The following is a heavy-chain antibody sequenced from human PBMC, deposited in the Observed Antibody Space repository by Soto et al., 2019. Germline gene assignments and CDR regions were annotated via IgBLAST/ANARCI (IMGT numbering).Heavy chain of an antibody. V-gene: IGHV4-34*01. J-gene: IGHJ4*02. CDR2: INHSGST. CDR1: GGSFSDYY. CDR3: GGVTVAD. D-gene: IGHD6-13*01. Sequence: QVQLQQWGAGLLKPSETLSLTCAVYGGSFSDYYWSWIRQPPGRGLAWIGEINHSGSTNYNPSLKSRVTLSVDTSKNQLSPKLSSVTAADTAVYYCGGVTVADWGQGTLVTVSS.